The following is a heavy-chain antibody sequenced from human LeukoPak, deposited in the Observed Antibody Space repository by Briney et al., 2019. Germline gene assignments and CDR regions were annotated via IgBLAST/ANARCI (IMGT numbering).Heavy chain of an antibody. J-gene: IGHJ4*02. CDR3: ARGRDTMVRGTLAY. D-gene: IGHD3-10*01. V-gene: IGHV1-8*01. CDR2: MNPNSGNT. CDR1: GYTFTSYD. Sequence: GSVKVSCKASGYTFTSYDINWVRQATGQGLEWMGWMNPNSGNTGYAQKFQGRVTITRNTSISTAYMELSSLRSEDTAVYYCARGRDTMVRGTLAYWGQGTLVTVSS.